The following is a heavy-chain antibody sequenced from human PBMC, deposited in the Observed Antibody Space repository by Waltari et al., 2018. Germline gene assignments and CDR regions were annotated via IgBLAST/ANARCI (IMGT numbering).Heavy chain of an antibody. CDR3: ARAQWLDY. V-gene: IGHV3-48*02. J-gene: IGHJ4*02. CDR2: MKGSGSAI. CDR1: GFTFNTYS. D-gene: IGHD6-19*01. Sequence: EVQLVVSGGGLVQPGGSLRLSCDASGFTFNTYSMHWVRQAPGKGLEWLSYMKGSGSAIYYADSVKGRFTISRDNAKNSLYLQMNSLRDEDTAVYFCARAQWLDYWGQGTLVTVSS.